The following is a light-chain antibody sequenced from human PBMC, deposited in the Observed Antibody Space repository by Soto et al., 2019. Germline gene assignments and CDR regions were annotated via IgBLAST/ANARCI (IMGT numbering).Light chain of an antibody. CDR3: MQFLQPPST. J-gene: IGKJ2*01. CDR2: LGS. V-gene: IGKV2-28*01. Sequence: DIVMTQSPLSLPVTPGEPASISCRSSQSLLHSNGYNYLDWYLQKPGQSPQLLIYLGSSRASGVPDRFSGSGSGTDFTLKISRVEAEDVGVYYCMQFLQPPSTFGQGTKLEIK. CDR1: QSLLHSNGYNY.